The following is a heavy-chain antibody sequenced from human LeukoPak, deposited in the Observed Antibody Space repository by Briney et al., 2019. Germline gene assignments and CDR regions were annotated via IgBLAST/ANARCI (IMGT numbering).Heavy chain of an antibody. CDR3: ARENSGSYREFDY. D-gene: IGHD1-26*01. Sequence: SETLSLTCTVSGGSISSYYWSWIRQPAGKGLEWIGRIYTSGSTNYNASLKSRVSMSVDTSKNQFSLKLSSVTAADTTVSYCARENSGSYREFDYWGQGTLVTVSS. CDR1: GGSISSYY. J-gene: IGHJ4*02. CDR2: IYTSGST. V-gene: IGHV4-4*07.